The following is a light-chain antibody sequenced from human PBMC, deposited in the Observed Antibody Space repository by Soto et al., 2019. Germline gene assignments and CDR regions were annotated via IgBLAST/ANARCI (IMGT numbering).Light chain of an antibody. CDR2: DVS. J-gene: IGKJ2*01. CDR3: QQRTNWPPT. V-gene: IGKV3-11*01. Sequence: LSCRASQXXXSYLSWYQQKPGQAPRLLIYDVSNRATGIPARFSXXXXXXXFTLTISSLEPEDFAVYYCQQRTNWPPTFGQGTKLDXK. CDR1: QXXXSY.